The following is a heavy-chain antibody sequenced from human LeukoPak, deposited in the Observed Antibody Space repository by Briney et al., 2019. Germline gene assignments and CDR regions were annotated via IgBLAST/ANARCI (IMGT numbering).Heavy chain of an antibody. CDR2: LNRDGSEK. CDR1: GFTFSSYW. J-gene: IGHJ4*02. Sequence: GGSLRLSCAASGFTFSSYWMTWVRQAPGKGLEWVANLNRDGSEKYYVDSVRGRFTISRDNAKNSLYLQMNSLRVEDTAVYYCARGRGSGTTFEYWGQGTLVTVSS. CDR3: ARGRGSGTTFEY. D-gene: IGHD3-10*01. V-gene: IGHV3-7*01.